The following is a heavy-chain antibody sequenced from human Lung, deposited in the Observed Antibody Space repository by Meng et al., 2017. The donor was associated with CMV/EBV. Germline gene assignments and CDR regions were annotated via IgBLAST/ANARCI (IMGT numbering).Heavy chain of an antibody. Sequence: GESXKISCSASGFIFSSYGMHWVGQAPGKGLEWVAFIRYDGTNKFYTDSVKGRFTISRDNSNNTLYLQMNSLRAEDTAVYYCAKDPMSYLGFDYWGQGTLVTVSS. CDR3: AKDPMSYLGFDY. CDR1: GFIFSSYG. CDR2: IRYDGTNK. V-gene: IGHV3-30*02. J-gene: IGHJ4*02. D-gene: IGHD1-26*01.